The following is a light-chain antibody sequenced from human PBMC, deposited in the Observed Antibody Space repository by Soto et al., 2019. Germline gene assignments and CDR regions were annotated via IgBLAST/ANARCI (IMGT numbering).Light chain of an antibody. J-gene: IGKJ2*01. CDR2: AAS. CDR3: QQYDDWPPGMYA. V-gene: IGKV3-15*01. Sequence: EIGMTQSPATLSVSPGDRVTLSCSASQSVGNNLAWYQHKPGQAPRLLIYAASTRATGIPGRFSGSGSGTEFTLTISSLQSEDFAVYYCQQYDDWPPGMYAFGQGTKLEIK. CDR1: QSVGNN.